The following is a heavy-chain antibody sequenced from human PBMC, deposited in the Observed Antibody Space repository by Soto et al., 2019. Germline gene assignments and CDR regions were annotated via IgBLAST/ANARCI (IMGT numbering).Heavy chain of an antibody. J-gene: IGHJ3*02. D-gene: IGHD3-22*01. V-gene: IGHV1-18*01. CDR2: ISAYNGNT. CDR1: GYTFTSYG. Sequence: ASVKVSCKASGYTFTSYGISWVRQAPGQGLEWMGWISAYNGNTNYAQKLQGRVTMTTDTSTSTAYMELRSLRSDDTAVYYCARVSGYYYDSSGITPDAFDIWGKGTMVTVSS. CDR3: ARVSGYYYDSSGITPDAFDI.